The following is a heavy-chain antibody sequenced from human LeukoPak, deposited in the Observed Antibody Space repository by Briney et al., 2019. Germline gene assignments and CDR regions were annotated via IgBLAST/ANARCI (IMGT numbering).Heavy chain of an antibody. Sequence: SETLSLTCAVSGGSISSSNWWSWVRQPPGKGLERIGEIYHSGSTNYNPSLKSRVTISVDKSKNQFSLKLSSVTAADTAVYYCARAKYDFWSGYLAPLFDYWGQGTLVTVSS. D-gene: IGHD3-3*01. CDR1: GGSISSSNW. CDR2: IYHSGST. CDR3: ARAKYDFWSGYLAPLFDY. V-gene: IGHV4-4*02. J-gene: IGHJ4*02.